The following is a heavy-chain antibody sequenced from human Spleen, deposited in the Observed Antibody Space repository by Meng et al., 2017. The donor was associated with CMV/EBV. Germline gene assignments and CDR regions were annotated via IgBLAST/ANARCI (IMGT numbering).Heavy chain of an antibody. J-gene: IGHJ3*01. CDR3: ARASMEYVYLGASFTGDAFDL. Sequence: DITWVRLASGQGLGSMGWINPAKGDSGYAESFQGRVITTRNTSITTAYMELSGLTSEDTAVYYCARASMEYVYLGASFTGDAFDLWGQGTLVTVS. CDR2: INPAKGDS. CDR1: D. D-gene: IGHD1-26*01. V-gene: IGHV1-8*03.